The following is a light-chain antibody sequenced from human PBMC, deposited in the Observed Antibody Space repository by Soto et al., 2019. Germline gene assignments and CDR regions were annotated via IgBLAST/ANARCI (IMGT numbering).Light chain of an antibody. CDR1: QSISSF. Sequence: DIQMTQSPSSLSASLLDRVTITCRASQSISSFLTWYQQKAGKAPKLLIYAASSLQSGVTSRFSGSGSGTDFTLTISSLQPEDFASYYCQQSFSTPPTFGQGTKVDIK. V-gene: IGKV1-39*01. J-gene: IGKJ1*01. CDR3: QQSFSTPPT. CDR2: AAS.